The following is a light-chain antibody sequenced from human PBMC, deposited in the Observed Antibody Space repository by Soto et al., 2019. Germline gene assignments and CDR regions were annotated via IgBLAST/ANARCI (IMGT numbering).Light chain of an antibody. CDR1: QSIDSW. CDR3: QHYKSYPWT. J-gene: IGKJ1*01. V-gene: IGKV1-5*03. CDR2: KAS. Sequence: DIQMTQSPSTMSASVGDRVTITCRASQSIDSWLAWYQQKPGKAPKFLMYKASNLESGVPSRFSGSGSEIEFTLTISSLQPDDFAIYYCQHYKSYPWTFGQGTKVELK.